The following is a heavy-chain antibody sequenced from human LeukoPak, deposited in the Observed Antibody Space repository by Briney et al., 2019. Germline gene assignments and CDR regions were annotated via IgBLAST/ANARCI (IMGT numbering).Heavy chain of an antibody. CDR3: ARVLDTSGYYYAFDY. D-gene: IGHD3-22*01. J-gene: IGHJ4*02. Sequence: SETLSLTCTVSGGSISSYYWSWIRQPPGKGLEWIGYIYYGGSTNYNPSLKSRVTISVDTSKNQFSLKLSSVTAADTAVYYCARVLDTSGYYYAFDYWGQGTLVTVSS. CDR1: GGSISSYY. V-gene: IGHV4-59*01. CDR2: IYYGGST.